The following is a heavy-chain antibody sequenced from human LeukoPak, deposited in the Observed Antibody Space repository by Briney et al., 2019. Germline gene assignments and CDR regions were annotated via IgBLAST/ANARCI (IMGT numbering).Heavy chain of an antibody. V-gene: IGHV5-51*01. CDR2: IYPGDSDT. J-gene: IGHJ4*02. CDR3: ARHRKGHGSGRAMDY. CDR1: GSSFTSYW. Sequence: GESLKISFKGSGSSFTSYWIGWVRQMPGKGLEWMGIIYPGDSDTRYSPSFQGQVTISADKSISTAYLQWSSLKASDTAMYYCARHRKGHGSGRAMDYWGQGTLVTVSS. D-gene: IGHD3-10*01.